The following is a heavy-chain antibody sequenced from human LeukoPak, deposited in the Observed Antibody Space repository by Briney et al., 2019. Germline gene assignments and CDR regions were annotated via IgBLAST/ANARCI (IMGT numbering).Heavy chain of an antibody. Sequence: GSLRLSCAASGFTFSSYAMSWVRQPPGKGLEWIGEINHSGSTNYNPSLKSRVTISVDTSKNQFSLKLSSVTAADTAVYYCAREGGVAAAGKKIYYFDYWGQGTLVTVSS. J-gene: IGHJ4*02. V-gene: IGHV4-34*01. CDR2: INHSGST. CDR3: AREGGVAAAGKKIYYFDY. D-gene: IGHD6-13*01. CDR1: GFTFSSYA.